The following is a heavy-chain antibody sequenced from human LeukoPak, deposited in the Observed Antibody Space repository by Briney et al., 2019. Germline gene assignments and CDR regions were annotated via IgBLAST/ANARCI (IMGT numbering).Heavy chain of an antibody. V-gene: IGHV3-21*01. J-gene: IGHJ4*02. CDR3: ARDRIYYDSSGYLSY. CDR1: GFTFSSYS. D-gene: IGHD3-22*01. CDR2: ISSSSSYI. Sequence: GGSLRLSCAASGFTFSSYSMNWVRQAPGKGLEWVSSISSSSSYIYYADSVKGRFTISRDNSKNTLYLQMNSLRAEDTAVYYCARDRIYYDSSGYLSYWGQGTLVTVSS.